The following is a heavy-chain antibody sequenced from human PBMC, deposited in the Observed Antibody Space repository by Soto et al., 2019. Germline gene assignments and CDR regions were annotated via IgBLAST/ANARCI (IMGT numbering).Heavy chain of an antibody. CDR1: GGTFSSYA. CDR3: AKGIAVAGNQPPYYFDY. Sequence: ASVKVSCKASGGTFSSYAISWVRQAPGQGLEWMGGIIPIFGTANYAQKFQGRVTITADESTSTAYMELSSLRSEDTAVYYCAKGIAVAGNQPPYYFDYWGRGTLVTVSS. J-gene: IGHJ4*02. D-gene: IGHD6-19*01. CDR2: IIPIFGTA. V-gene: IGHV1-69*13.